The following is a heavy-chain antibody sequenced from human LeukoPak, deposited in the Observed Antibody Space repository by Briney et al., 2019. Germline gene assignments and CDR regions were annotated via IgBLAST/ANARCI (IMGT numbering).Heavy chain of an antibody. CDR1: GDSVSSNSAA. Sequence: SQTLSLTCAISGDSVSSNSAAWNWIRQSPSRGLEWLGRTYYRSKWYNDYAVSVKSRITINPDTSKNQFSLQLNSVTPEGTAVYYCARSARYSSSDLHAFDIWGQGTMVTVSS. CDR2: TYYRSKWYN. J-gene: IGHJ3*02. D-gene: IGHD6-6*01. V-gene: IGHV6-1*01. CDR3: ARSARYSSSDLHAFDI.